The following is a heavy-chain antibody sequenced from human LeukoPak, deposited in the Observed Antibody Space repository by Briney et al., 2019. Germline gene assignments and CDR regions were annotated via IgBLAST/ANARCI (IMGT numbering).Heavy chain of an antibody. D-gene: IGHD3-16*01. CDR3: TAKKNVFYYMDV. V-gene: IGHV3-73*01. Sequence: PGGSLRLSCAASGFTFSGSAMHWVRQASGKWLEWVGRIRSKANSYATAYAASVKGRFTISRDDSKNTAYLQMNSLKTEDTAVYYCTAKKNVFYYMDVWGKGTTVTVSS. CDR2: IRSKANSYAT. CDR1: GFTFSGSA. J-gene: IGHJ6*03.